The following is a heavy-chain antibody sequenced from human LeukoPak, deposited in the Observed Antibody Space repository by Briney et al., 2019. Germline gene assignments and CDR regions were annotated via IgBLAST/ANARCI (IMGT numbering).Heavy chain of an antibody. J-gene: IGHJ6*02. CDR1: GFTFSNYD. V-gene: IGHV3-13*01. CDR3: TRDGTVIRGLPRRARTFYGMDV. CDR2: IDNAGDT. Sequence: GGSLRLSCEASGFTFSNYDMHWVRQVTGKGLEWVSGIDNAGDTYYSDSVRGRFTISRENAKNSLYLQVDSLRAEDTAVYYCTRDGTVIRGLPRRARTFYGMDVWGQGTTVTVSS. D-gene: IGHD3-10*01.